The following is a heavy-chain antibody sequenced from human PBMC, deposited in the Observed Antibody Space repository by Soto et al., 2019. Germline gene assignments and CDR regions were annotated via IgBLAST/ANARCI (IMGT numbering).Heavy chain of an antibody. J-gene: IGHJ6*02. CDR2: INPNSGGP. CDR1: GYTFTGYY. D-gene: IGHD3-3*01. Sequence: GASVKVSCKASGYTFTGYYIHCVRQAPGQMLEWMGYINPNSGGPNYAQKFQGRVTMTRDTSISTAYMELSRLRSDDTAVYFCARDYWSGDRYYYGMDVWGQGTTVTVSS. CDR3: ARDYWSGDRYYYGMDV. V-gene: IGHV1-2*02.